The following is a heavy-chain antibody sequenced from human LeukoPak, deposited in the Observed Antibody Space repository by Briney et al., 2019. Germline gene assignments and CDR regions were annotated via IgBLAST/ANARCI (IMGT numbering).Heavy chain of an antibody. J-gene: IGHJ4*02. V-gene: IGHV1-69*01. CDR2: IIPIFGTA. CDR3: ARESSGSYYKSNFDY. CDR1: GGTFSSYA. D-gene: IGHD3-10*01. Sequence: SVKVSCKASGGTFSSYAISWVRQAPGQGLEWMGGIIPIFGTANYAQKFQGRVTITADESTSTAYMELSSLGSEDTAVYYCARESSGSYYKSNFDYWGQGTLVTVSS.